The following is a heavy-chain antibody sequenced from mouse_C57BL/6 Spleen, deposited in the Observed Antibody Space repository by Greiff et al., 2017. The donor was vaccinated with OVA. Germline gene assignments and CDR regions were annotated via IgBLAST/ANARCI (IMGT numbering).Heavy chain of an antibody. CDR3: ARSIFYSDKAMDY. Sequence: QVQLQQPGAELVKPGASVKLSCKASGYTFTSYWMQWVKQRPGQGLEWIGKIDPSDSYTNYNQKFKGKATLTVDTSSSTAYMQLRSLTSEDSAVYYCARSIFYSDKAMDYWGQGTSVTVSS. CDR2: IDPSDSYT. CDR1: GYTFTSYW. J-gene: IGHJ4*01. D-gene: IGHD2-4*01. V-gene: IGHV1-50*01.